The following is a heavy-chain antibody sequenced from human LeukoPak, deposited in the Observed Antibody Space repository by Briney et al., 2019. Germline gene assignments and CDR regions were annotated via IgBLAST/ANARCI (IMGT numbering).Heavy chain of an antibody. CDR2: ISGSGGST. V-gene: IGHV3-23*01. J-gene: IGHJ5*02. CDR1: GFTFSSYA. D-gene: IGHD2-2*01. CDR3: AKDFRSNRYRSSTSCYANWFDP. Sequence: GGSLRLSCAASGFTFSSYAMSWVRQAPGKGLEWVSAISGSGGSTYYADSVKGRFTISRDNSKNTLYLQMNSLRAEDTAVYYCAKDFRSNRYRSSTSCYANWFDPWGQGTLVTVSS.